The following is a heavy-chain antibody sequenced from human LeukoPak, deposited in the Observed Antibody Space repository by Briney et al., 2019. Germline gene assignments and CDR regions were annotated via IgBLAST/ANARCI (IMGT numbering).Heavy chain of an antibody. V-gene: IGHV4-61*01. D-gene: IGHD3-3*01. Sequence: SETLSLTCTVSGGSVSSGSYYWSWIRQPPGKGLEWIGYIYYSGSTNYNPSLKSRVTISVDTSKNQFSLKLSSVTAADTAVYYCARVNDFWSGYFSGWFDPWGQGTLVTVSS. CDR1: GGSVSSGSYY. CDR3: ARVNDFWSGYFSGWFDP. J-gene: IGHJ5*02. CDR2: IYYSGST.